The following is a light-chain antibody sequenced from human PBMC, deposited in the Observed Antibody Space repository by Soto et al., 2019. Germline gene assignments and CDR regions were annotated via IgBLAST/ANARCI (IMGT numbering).Light chain of an antibody. V-gene: IGLV2-11*01. CDR2: DVR. CDR1: SNY. Sequence: QSALTQPRSVSGSPGQSVTISRTGTSNYVSWYQQHPGKAPKLIIYDVRKRPSGVPDRFSGSKSGNTASLTISGLQAEDEADYYCCSFAGSYTSYVFATGTKLTVL. J-gene: IGLJ1*01. CDR3: CSFAGSYTSYV.